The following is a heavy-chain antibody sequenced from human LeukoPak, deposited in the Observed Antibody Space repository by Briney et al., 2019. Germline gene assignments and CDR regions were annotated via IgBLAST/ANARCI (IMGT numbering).Heavy chain of an antibody. J-gene: IGHJ4*02. CDR1: GYTFTSYY. CDR3: ARDGSYYDSSGYYPDY. V-gene: IGHV1-2*02. CDR2: INPNSGGT. D-gene: IGHD3-22*01. Sequence: ASVKVSCKASGYTFTSYYMHWVRQAPGQGLEWMGWINPNSGGTNYAQKFQGRVTMTRDTSISTAYMELSRLRSDDTAVYYCARDGSYYDSSGYYPDYWGQGTLVTASS.